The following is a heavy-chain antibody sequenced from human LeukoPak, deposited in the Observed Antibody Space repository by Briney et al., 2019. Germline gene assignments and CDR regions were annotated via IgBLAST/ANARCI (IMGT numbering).Heavy chain of an antibody. J-gene: IGHJ4*02. CDR1: GFTFSSYA. V-gene: IGHV3-30-3*01. CDR3: ARDFDY. CDR2: ISYDGSNK. Sequence: GGSLRLSCAASGFTFSSYAMHWVRQAPGKGLEWVAVISYDGSNKCYADSVKGRFTISRDNSKNTLYLQMNSLRAEDTAVYYCARDFDYWGQGTLVTVSS.